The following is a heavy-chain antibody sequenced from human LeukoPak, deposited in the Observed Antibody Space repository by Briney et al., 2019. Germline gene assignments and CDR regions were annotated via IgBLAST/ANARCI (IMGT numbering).Heavy chain of an antibody. Sequence: PGGSLRLSCAASGFSIINDWMSGVRQAPGKVLDGVALVKSRSACETTDYAAPVKGRFTISRDDSKNTLYLQMNSLKTEDTAVYYCTLIKGWGSGSYYRDFWGQGTLVTVSS. CDR2: VKSRSACETT. CDR3: TLIKGWGSGSYYRDF. J-gene: IGHJ4*02. V-gene: IGHV3-15*01. D-gene: IGHD3-10*01. CDR1: GFSIINDW.